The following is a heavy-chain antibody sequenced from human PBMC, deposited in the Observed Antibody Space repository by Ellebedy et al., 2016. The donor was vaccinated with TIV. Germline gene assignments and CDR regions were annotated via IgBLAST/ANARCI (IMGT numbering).Heavy chain of an antibody. Sequence: GESLKISCAASGFTFSCCAMSWVRQAPGKGLEWVSVISNSGDTTYADSVRGRFTISRDNSINTLYLQMNSLRADDTAIYYCAKLAGVHVWYFDYWGQGTLVTVSS. D-gene: IGHD2-21*01. CDR1: GFTFSCCA. J-gene: IGHJ4*02. CDR3: AKLAGVHVWYFDY. V-gene: IGHV3-23*01. CDR2: ISNSGDTT.